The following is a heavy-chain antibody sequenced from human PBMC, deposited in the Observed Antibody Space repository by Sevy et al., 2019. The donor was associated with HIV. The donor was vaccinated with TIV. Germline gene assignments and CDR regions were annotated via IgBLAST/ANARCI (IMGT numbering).Heavy chain of an antibody. CDR3: ARVALYYDILTGYSPYNWFDP. Sequence: SETLSLTCTVSGGSISSYYWSWIRQPPGKGLEWIGYIYYSGSTNYNPSLKSRVTISINTSKNQFSLKLSSVTAADTAVYFCARVALYYDILTGYSPYNWFDPWGQGTLVTVSS. V-gene: IGHV4-59*01. CDR2: IYYSGST. J-gene: IGHJ5*02. D-gene: IGHD3-9*01. CDR1: GGSISSYY.